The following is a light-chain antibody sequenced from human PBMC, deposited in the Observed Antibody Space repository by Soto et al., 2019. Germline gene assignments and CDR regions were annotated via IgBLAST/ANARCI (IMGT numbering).Light chain of an antibody. Sequence: IQMTQSPSTVSASVGDRVTITCRASQSISSSLAWYQQKPGKAPKVLIYDASSLDSGVPSRFSGSGYGTEFTLTVSSLQPGDFATYSCQRYESYPYSFGQGTKLEIK. CDR3: QRYESYPYS. CDR2: DAS. CDR1: QSISSS. V-gene: IGKV1-5*01. J-gene: IGKJ2*01.